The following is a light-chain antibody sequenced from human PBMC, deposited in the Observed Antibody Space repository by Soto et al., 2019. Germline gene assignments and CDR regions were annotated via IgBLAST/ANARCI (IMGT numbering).Light chain of an antibody. CDR1: SSDVGRYNY. V-gene: IGLV2-8*01. J-gene: IGLJ1*01. CDR2: EVN. CDR3: SSDAGTPFV. Sequence: QSALTQPPSASGSPGQSVTISCTGTSSDVGRYNYVSWYQQHPGKAPKLMISEVNKRASGVPDRFSGSKSGNTASLTVSGLQAEGRADYYCSSDAGTPFVFGTGTKVTVL.